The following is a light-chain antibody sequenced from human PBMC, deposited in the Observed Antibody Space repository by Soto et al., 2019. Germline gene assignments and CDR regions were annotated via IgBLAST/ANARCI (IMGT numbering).Light chain of an antibody. CDR1: KLGYKY. J-gene: IGLJ2*01. Sequence: SYELTQPPSVSVSPGQTASITCSGDKLGYKYACWYQQKPGQSPVLVIYQHNKRPSGIPERFSGSNSGNTATLTIRGTQAMDEADYYCQAWDSSTVVFGGGTKLTVL. CDR2: QHN. V-gene: IGLV3-1*01. CDR3: QAWDSSTVV.